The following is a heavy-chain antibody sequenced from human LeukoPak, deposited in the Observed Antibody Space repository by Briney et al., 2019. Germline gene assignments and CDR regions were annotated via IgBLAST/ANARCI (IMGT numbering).Heavy chain of an antibody. J-gene: IGHJ4*02. D-gene: IGHD4-17*01. Sequence: SVKVSCKASGGTFSSYAISWVRQAPGQGLEWMGGIIPIFGTANYAQKFQGRVTITADESTSTAYMELSSLRSEDTAVYYCARTYGDPYYFDYWGQGTLVTVPS. V-gene: IGHV1-69*13. CDR1: GGTFSSYA. CDR2: IIPIFGTA. CDR3: ARTYGDPYYFDY.